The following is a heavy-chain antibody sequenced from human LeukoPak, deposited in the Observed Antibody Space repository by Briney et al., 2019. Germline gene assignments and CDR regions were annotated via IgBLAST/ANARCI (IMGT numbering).Heavy chain of an antibody. CDR2: IRYNGSDK. D-gene: IGHD1-26*01. CDR1: GFTFSSYG. Sequence: GGSLRLSCAASGFTFSSYGIHWVRQAPVKGLEWVAFIRYNGSDKYFADIVKGRFTISRDNSKNTVYLQMNSLRVEDTAIYYCARDPLTGSYGVNWLDPWGQGTLVTVSS. J-gene: IGHJ5*02. V-gene: IGHV3-30*02. CDR3: ARDPLTGSYGVNWLDP.